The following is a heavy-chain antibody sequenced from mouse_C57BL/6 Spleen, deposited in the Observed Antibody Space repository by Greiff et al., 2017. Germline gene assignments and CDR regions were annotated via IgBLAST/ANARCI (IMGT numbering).Heavy chain of an antibody. J-gene: IGHJ3*01. CDR2: IGPGSGST. Sequence: LVESGAELVKPGASVKISCKASGYTFTDYYINWVKQRPGQGLEWIGKIGPGSGSTYYNEKFKGKATLTAAKSSSTAYMQLSSLTSEDSAVYYCASHGSTWFAYWGQGTLVTVSA. CDR1: GYTFTDYY. V-gene: IGHV1-77*01. D-gene: IGHD1-1*01. CDR3: ASHGSTWFAY.